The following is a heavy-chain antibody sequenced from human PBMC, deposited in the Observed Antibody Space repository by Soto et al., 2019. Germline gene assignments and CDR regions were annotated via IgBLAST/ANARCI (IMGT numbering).Heavy chain of an antibody. J-gene: IGHJ6*02. CDR1: GYTFTSYY. Sequence: QVQLVQSGAEVKKPGASVKVSCKASGYTFTSYYMHWVRQAPGQGLEWMGIINPSGGSTSYAQKCQGSVTMTRDTSTSTVYMELSSLRSEDTAVYYCARALGSGYYHYGMDVWGQGTTVTVSS. CDR3: ARALGSGYYHYGMDV. V-gene: IGHV1-46*03. D-gene: IGHD6-19*01. CDR2: INPSGGST.